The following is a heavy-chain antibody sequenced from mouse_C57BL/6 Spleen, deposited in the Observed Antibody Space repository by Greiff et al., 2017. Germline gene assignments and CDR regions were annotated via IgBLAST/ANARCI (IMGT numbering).Heavy chain of an antibody. CDR3: TREGSGYFDY. Sequence: EVKVVESGEGLVKPGGSLKLSCAAFGFTFSSYAMSWVRQTPEKRLEWVAYISSGGDYIYYADTVKGRFTISRDNARNTLYLQMSSLKSEDTAMYYCTREGSGYFDYWGQGTTLTVSS. D-gene: IGHD3-2*02. V-gene: IGHV5-9-1*02. CDR2: ISSGGDYI. J-gene: IGHJ2*01. CDR1: GFTFSSYA.